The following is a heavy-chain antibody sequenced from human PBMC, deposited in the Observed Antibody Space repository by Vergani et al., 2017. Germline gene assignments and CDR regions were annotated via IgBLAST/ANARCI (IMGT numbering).Heavy chain of an antibody. Sequence: QVQLVQSGAEVKKPGASVKVSCKASGYTFTSYYMHWVRQAPGQGLEWMGIINPSGGSTSYAQKFQGRVTMTRDTSTSTVYMELSSLRSEDTAVYYCAREGTTVTTRNWFDPWGQGTLVTVSS. D-gene: IGHD4-17*01. J-gene: IGHJ5*02. CDR2: INPSGGST. CDR3: AREGTTVTTRNWFDP. V-gene: IGHV1-46*01. CDR1: GYTFTSYY.